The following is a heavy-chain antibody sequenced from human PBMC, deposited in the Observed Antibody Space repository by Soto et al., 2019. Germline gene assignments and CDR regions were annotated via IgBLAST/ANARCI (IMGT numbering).Heavy chain of an antibody. CDR2: LYYGRSA. CDR3: ALRSMAVVPEY. Sequence: QVQLQESGPGLVKPSETLSLTCAVSGDSISTYYCMWIRQPPGKGLESIGYLYYGRSADYNPSLRSRVTLSVDTSTNQCSLTLSSMTAADTAVYYCALRSMAVVPEYWGQGTLVTVSS. CDR1: GDSISTYY. D-gene: IGHD3-22*01. J-gene: IGHJ4*02. V-gene: IGHV4-59*01.